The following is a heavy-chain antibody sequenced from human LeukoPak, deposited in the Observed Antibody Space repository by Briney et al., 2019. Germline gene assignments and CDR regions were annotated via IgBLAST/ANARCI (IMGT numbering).Heavy chain of an antibody. V-gene: IGHV1-69*04. CDR2: IIPILGIA. CDR1: GGTFSSYA. J-gene: IGHJ5*02. CDR3: ASLGTYRQFDP. D-gene: IGHD1-1*01. Sequence: GASVKVSCKASGGTFSSYAISWVRQAPGQGLEWMGRIIPILGIANYAQKFQGRVTITADKSTSTAYMELSSLRSEDTAVYYCASLGTYRQFDPWGQGTLVTVSS.